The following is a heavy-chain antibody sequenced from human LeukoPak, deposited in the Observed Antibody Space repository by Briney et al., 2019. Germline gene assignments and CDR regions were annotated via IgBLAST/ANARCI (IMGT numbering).Heavy chain of an antibody. D-gene: IGHD3-16*02. CDR3: ARTLYDYVWGSYRY. CDR1: GNTFTRYA. Sequence: ASVKVSCKASGNTFTRYAMNWVRQAPGQGLEWMGWINTNTGKPSYAQGFTGRFVFSLDTSVSTTYLQISSLKAEDTAMYYCARTLYDYVWGSYRYWGQGTLVTVSS. CDR2: INTNTGKP. V-gene: IGHV7-4-1*02. J-gene: IGHJ4*02.